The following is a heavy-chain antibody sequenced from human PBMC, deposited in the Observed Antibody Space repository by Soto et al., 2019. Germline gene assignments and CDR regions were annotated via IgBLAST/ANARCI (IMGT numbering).Heavy chain of an antibody. Sequence: SETLSLTCTVSGGCIGSYYWSWIRQPPGKGLELIGYIYYSGSTNYNPSLKSRVTISVDTSKNQFSLKLSSVTAADTAVYYCARDKSTVVARSDAFDIWGQGTMGTVSS. J-gene: IGHJ3*02. D-gene: IGHD2-15*01. V-gene: IGHV4-59*01. CDR2: IYYSGST. CDR3: ARDKSTVVARSDAFDI. CDR1: GGCIGSYY.